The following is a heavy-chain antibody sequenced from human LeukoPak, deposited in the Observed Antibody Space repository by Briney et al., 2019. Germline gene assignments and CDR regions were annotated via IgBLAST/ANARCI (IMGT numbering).Heavy chain of an antibody. CDR3: AKGPSPLSTTVTILDY. Sequence: TGGSLRLSCAASGFTFSSYAMSWVRQAPGKGLEWVSAISGSGGSTYYADSVKGRFTISRDNSKNTLYLQMNSLRAEDTAVYYCAKGPSPLSTTVTILDYWGQGTLVTVSP. D-gene: IGHD4-17*01. V-gene: IGHV3-23*01. CDR1: GFTFSSYA. J-gene: IGHJ4*02. CDR2: ISGSGGST.